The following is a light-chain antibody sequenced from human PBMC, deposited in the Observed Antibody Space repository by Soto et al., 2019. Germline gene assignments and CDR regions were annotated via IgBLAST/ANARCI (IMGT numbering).Light chain of an antibody. Sequence: VLTQSPATLSLSPGERATLSCRASENVRTFVDWYQQKPGQAPRLLIYGASNRATDIPARFSGSGSGTDFTLTISNLEPEDFAVYYCQQHSYLPPWTFGQGTRVEIQ. CDR3: QQHSYLPPWT. V-gene: IGKV3-11*01. CDR2: GAS. J-gene: IGKJ1*01. CDR1: ENVRTF.